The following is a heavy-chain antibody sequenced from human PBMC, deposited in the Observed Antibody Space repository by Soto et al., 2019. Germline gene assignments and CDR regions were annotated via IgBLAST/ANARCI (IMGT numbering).Heavy chain of an antibody. J-gene: IGHJ4*02. CDR1: GFTFSSYA. V-gene: IGHV3-23*01. CDR3: AKDRSPYYYGSGSFDY. Sequence: GGSLRLSCAASGFTFSSYAMSWVRQAPGKGLEWVSAISGSGGSTYYADSVKGRFTISRDNSKNTLYLQMNSLRAEDTAVYYCAKDRSPYYYGSGSFDYWGQGTLVTVSS. CDR2: ISGSGGST. D-gene: IGHD3-10*01.